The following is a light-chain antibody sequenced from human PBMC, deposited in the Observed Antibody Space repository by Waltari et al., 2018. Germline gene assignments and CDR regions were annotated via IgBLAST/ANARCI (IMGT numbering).Light chain of an antibody. CDR1: QGISRW. CDR3: QQYSGYSGI. J-gene: IGKJ4*01. CDR2: DAS. Sequence: DIQMTQSPSTLSASVGDRVTITCRASQGISRWLAWYQQKPGKPPKVLIYDASSLESGVQSRFSGSGSETEFTLVISNLQPDDVATYYCQQYSGYSGIFGGGTKVEIK. V-gene: IGKV1-5*01.